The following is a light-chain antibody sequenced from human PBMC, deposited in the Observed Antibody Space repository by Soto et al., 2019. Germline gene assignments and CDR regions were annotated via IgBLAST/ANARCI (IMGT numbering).Light chain of an antibody. J-gene: IGLJ2*01. CDR2: SNN. CDR3: AAWDDSLSVVV. CDR1: SSNIGSNY. Sequence: QAVVTQPPSASGTPGQRVTISCSGSSSNIGSNYVYWYQQLPGTAAKLLIDSNNQRPSGVPHRFSGSKSGTSASLAISGLRSEDEADYYCAAWDDSLSVVVFGGGTKLTVL. V-gene: IGLV1-47*02.